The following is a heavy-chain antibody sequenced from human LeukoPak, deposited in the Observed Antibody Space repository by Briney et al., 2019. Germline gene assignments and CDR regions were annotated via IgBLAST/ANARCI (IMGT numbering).Heavy chain of an antibody. V-gene: IGHV3-7*03. CDR1: GFAFNNYW. CDR2: LKGDGSQK. Sequence: PGGFLRLSCVASGFAFNNYWMSWARQAPGKGLEWVANLKGDGSQKYYLDSVNGRFTISRDNAKNSLYLQMNSLRAEDTAVYYCARAKSIDSWGQGTLVTVSS. J-gene: IGHJ4*02. CDR3: ARAKSIDS.